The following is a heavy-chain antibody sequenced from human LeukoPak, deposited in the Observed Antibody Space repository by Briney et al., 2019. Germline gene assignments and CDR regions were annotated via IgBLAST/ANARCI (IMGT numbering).Heavy chain of an antibody. CDR1: GFTFSSYG. CDR3: ASEYCSGGSCYSGFIDY. D-gene: IGHD2-15*01. CDR2: IWYDGSNK. J-gene: IGHJ4*02. Sequence: PGGSLRLSCAASGFTFSSYGMPWVRQAPGKGLEWVAVIWYDGSNKYYADSVKGRFTISRDNSKNTLYLQMNSLRAEDTAVYYCASEYCSGGSCYSGFIDYWGQGTLVTVSS. V-gene: IGHV3-33*01.